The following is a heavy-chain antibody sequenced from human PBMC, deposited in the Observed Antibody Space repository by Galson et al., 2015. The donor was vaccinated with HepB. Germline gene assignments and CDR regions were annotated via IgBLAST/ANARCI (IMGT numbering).Heavy chain of an antibody. V-gene: IGHV3-11*06. D-gene: IGHD3-22*01. J-gene: IGHJ4*02. CDR2: ISSSSSYT. CDR1: GFTFSDYY. CDR3: AIRRRDAAQPYYYDSSGYFPDY. Sequence: SLRLSCAASGFTFSDYYMSWIRQAPGKGLEWVSYISSSSSYTNYADSVKGRFTISRDNAKNSLYLQMNSLRAEDTAVYYCAIRRRDAAQPYYYDSSGYFPDYWGQGTLVTVSS.